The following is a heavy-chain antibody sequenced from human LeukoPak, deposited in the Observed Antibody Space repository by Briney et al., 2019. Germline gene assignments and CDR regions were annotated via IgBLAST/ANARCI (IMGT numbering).Heavy chain of an antibody. Sequence: SETLSLTCTVSGGSIGGYYWSWIRQPPGNGLEWIGYIYYSGSTNYNPSLKSRVTLSIDTSKNQFSLKLSSVSAADTAVYYCAKTDLPYYYGSGTTWGQGTLVTVSS. CDR2: IYYSGST. D-gene: IGHD3-10*01. CDR1: GGSIGGYY. J-gene: IGHJ4*02. CDR3: AKTDLPYYYGSGTT. V-gene: IGHV4-59*01.